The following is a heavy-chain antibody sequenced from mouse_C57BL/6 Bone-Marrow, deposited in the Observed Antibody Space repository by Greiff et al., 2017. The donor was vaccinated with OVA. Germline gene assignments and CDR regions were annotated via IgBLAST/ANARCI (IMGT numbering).Heavy chain of an antibody. CDR3: AREGIWEF. CDR1: GYTFTSYG. V-gene: IGHV1-81*01. CDR2: IYPRSGNT. D-gene: IGHD1-1*02. Sequence: QVQLKESGAELARPGASVKLSCKASGYTFTSYGISWVKQRTGQGLEWIGEIYPRSGNTYYNEKFKGKATLTADKSSSTAYMELRSLTSEDSAVYFCAREGIWEFWGQGTLVTVSA. J-gene: IGHJ3*01.